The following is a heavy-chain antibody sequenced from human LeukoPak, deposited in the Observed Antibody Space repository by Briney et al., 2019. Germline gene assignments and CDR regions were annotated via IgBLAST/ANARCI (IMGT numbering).Heavy chain of an antibody. CDR2: IYYSGST. D-gene: IGHD1-26*01. J-gene: IGHJ4*02. Sequence: SETLSLTCTVSGYSISSGYYWGWIRQPPGKGLEWIGSIYYSGSTYYNPSLKSRVTISVDTSKNQFSLKLSSVTAADTAVYYCATLKNSGSSSTFDYWGQGTLVTVSS. CDR1: GYSISSGYY. V-gene: IGHV4-38-2*02. CDR3: ATLKNSGSSSTFDY.